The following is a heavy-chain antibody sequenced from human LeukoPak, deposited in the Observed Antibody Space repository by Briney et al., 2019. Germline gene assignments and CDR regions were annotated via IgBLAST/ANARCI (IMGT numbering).Heavy chain of an antibody. CDR2: IYPGDSDT. J-gene: IGHJ6*02. CDR3: ARLYSSSWYGYYYYYGMDV. CDR1: GYSFTSYW. Sequence: GESLKISCKGSGYSFTSYWIGWVRQMPGKGLEWMGIIYPGDSDTRYSPSFQGQVTISADKSISTAYLQWSSLKATDTAMYYYARLYSSSWYGYYYYYGMDVWGQGTTVTVSS. D-gene: IGHD6-13*01. V-gene: IGHV5-51*01.